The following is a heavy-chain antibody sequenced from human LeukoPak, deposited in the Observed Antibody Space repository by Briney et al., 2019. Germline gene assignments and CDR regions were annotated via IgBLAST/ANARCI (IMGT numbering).Heavy chain of an antibody. CDR2: INAGNGNT. D-gene: IGHD3-10*01. J-gene: IGHJ4*02. CDR3: ARAVYYYGSGSYYNDLFDY. Sequence: ASVKVSCKASGYTFTSYAMHWVRQAPGQSLEWMGWINAGNGNTKYSQKFQGRVTITRDTSASTAYMELSSLRSEDTAVYYCARAVYYYGSGSYYNDLFDYWGQGTLVTVSS. CDR1: GYTFTSYA. V-gene: IGHV1-3*01.